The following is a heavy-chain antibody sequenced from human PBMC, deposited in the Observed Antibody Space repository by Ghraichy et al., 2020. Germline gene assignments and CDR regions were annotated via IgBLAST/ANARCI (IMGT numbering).Heavy chain of an antibody. J-gene: IGHJ4*02. Sequence: GESLNISRTASGFTFSNYAMTWVRQAPGKGLEWVSAFSGGIPYFADSVKGRFSMSRDNSKNTLYLQMDSLRAEDTAVYYCAKYRTPAVTTIFDYWGRGTLVTVSS. V-gene: IGHV3-23*01. CDR1: GFTFSNYA. D-gene: IGHD4-17*01. CDR2: FSGGIP. CDR3: AKYRTPAVTTIFDY.